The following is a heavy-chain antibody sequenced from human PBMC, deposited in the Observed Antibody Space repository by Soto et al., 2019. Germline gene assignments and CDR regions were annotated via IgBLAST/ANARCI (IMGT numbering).Heavy chain of an antibody. V-gene: IGHV4-39*01. CDR1: GGSISSSSYY. J-gene: IGHJ5*02. Sequence: QLQLQESGPGLVKPSETLSLTCTVSGGSISSSSYYWGWIRHPPGKGLEWIGSIYYNGSTYSNPSPHSPVTLPLDTSKNQFSLNLSSVTADDTAVYYCARRITGDFWSGNNWFDPWGQGTLVTVSS. D-gene: IGHD3-3*01. CDR2: IYYNGST. CDR3: ARRITGDFWSGNNWFDP.